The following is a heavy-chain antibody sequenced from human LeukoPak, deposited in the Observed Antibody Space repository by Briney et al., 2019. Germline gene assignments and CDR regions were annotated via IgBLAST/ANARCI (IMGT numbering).Heavy chain of an antibody. CDR3: ARHRWVGAYDY. D-gene: IGHD1-26*01. J-gene: IGHJ4*02. V-gene: IGHV4-39*01. CDR1: GGSISSSSYY. Sequence: PSETLSLTCTVSGGSISSSSYYWGWIRQPPGKGLEWIGSIYYSGSTYYNPSLKSRVTISVDTSKNQFSLKLSSVTAADTAVYYCARHRWVGAYDYWGQGTLVTVSS. CDR2: IYYSGST.